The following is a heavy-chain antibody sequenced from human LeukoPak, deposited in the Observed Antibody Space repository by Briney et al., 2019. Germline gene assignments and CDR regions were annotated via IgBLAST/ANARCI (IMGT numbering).Heavy chain of an antibody. J-gene: IGHJ4*02. CDR2: ISGSGDNT. Sequence: GGTLRLSCEASGFTFSSYAMSWVRQAPGKGLEWVSGISGSGDNTYYADSVKGRFTISRDNSKNTLYVQVNSLGTEDTAAYYCAKGSYYDSSGSFYFDYWGQGTLVTVSS. V-gene: IGHV3-23*01. CDR1: GFTFSSYA. CDR3: AKGSYYDSSGSFYFDY. D-gene: IGHD3-22*01.